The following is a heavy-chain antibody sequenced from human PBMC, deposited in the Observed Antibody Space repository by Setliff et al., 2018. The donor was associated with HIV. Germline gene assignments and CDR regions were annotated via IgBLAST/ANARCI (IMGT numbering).Heavy chain of an antibody. J-gene: IGHJ1*01. CDR3: ARDPYCSGDGCFRYYQH. CDR2: IYTSGST. V-gene: IGHV4-61*09. CDR1: GGSVSSGRFY. D-gene: IGHD2-15*01. Sequence: SETLSLTCTVSGGSVSSGRFYWSWIRQPAGKGLEWIGQIYTSGSTNYNPSLKSRVKMSIDTSKNQFSLKLSSVTAADTAVYFCARDPYCSGDGCFRYYQHWGRGTLVTVSS.